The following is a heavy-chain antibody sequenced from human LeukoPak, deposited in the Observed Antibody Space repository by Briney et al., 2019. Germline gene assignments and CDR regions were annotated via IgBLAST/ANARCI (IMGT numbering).Heavy chain of an antibody. V-gene: IGHV3-33*06. D-gene: IGHD3-9*01. CDR3: AKAYDILTGYYPLDY. CDR1: GFTFSSYG. CDR2: IWYDGSNK. J-gene: IGHJ4*02. Sequence: SGGSLRLSCAASGFTFSSYGMHWVRQAPGKRLEWVAVIWYDGSNKYYADSVKGRFTISRDNSKNTLYLQMNSLRAEDTAVYYCAKAYDILTGYYPLDYWGQGTLVTVSS.